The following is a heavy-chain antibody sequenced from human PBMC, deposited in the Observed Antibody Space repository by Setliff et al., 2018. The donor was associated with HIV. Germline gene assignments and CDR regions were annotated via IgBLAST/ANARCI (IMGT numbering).Heavy chain of an antibody. J-gene: IGHJ4*02. V-gene: IGHV1-8*02. CDR1: GYTFSSYD. CDR3: ARGQNGGISGVD. CDR2: MDPNSGNT. Sequence: GASVKVSCKASGYTFSSYDINWVRQATGQGLEWMGWMDPNSGNTGYAQKFQGRVTMTRNTSITTAYMELSSLRSEDTAVYYCARGQNGGISGVDWGQGTLVTVSS. D-gene: IGHD3-3*01.